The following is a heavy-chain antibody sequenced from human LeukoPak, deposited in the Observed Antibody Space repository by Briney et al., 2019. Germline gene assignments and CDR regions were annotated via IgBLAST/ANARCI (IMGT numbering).Heavy chain of an antibody. CDR2: INPNTGDT. CDR1: GYSFTGYY. Sequence: ASVKVSCKASGYSFTGYYIHWVRRAPGQGREWVGWINPNTGDTNFAQNLQGRVTMTRDTSITTTHMELSSLRSDDTAVYYCATGDQWLAYDYWGQGTLVTVSS. J-gene: IGHJ4*02. V-gene: IGHV1-2*02. CDR3: ATGDQWLAYDY. D-gene: IGHD6-19*01.